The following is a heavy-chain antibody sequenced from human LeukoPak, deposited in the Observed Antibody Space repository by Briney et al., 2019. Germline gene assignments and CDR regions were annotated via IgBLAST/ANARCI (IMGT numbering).Heavy chain of an antibody. CDR2: INPNSGGT. J-gene: IGHJ4*02. D-gene: IGHD2-2*01. CDR1: GYTFTSYG. V-gene: IGHV1-2*02. Sequence: ASVKVSCKASGYTFTSYGISWVRQAPGQGLEWMGWINPNSGGTNYAQKFQGRVTMTRDTSISAAYMELSRLRSDDTAVYYCARVRTPRWNVVPAAYFDYWGQGTLVTVSS. CDR3: ARVRTPRWNVVPAAYFDY.